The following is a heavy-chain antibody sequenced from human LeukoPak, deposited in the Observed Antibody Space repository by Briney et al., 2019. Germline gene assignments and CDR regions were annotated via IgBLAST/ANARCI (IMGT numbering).Heavy chain of an antibody. CDR3: AGGGATSFDY. J-gene: IGHJ4*02. Sequence: GGSLRLSCAASGFNVSYYSMNWVRQAPGKGLEWVSYISFSNSTLYYADSVRGRFTISRDNAKTSLSLQMNSLRAEDTAVYYCAGGGATSFDYWGQGILVTVSS. V-gene: IGHV3-48*04. CDR2: ISFSNSTL. D-gene: IGHD5-12*01. CDR1: GFNVSYYS.